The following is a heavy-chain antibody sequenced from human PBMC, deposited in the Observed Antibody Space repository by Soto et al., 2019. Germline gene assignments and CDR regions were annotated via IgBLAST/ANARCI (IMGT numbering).Heavy chain of an antibody. CDR2: FDPEDGET. CDR3: ATAPGPTQPLYFDH. J-gene: IGHJ4*02. CDR1: GYTRTEVS. V-gene: IGHV1-24*01. Sequence: ASVKVSCKVSGYTRTEVSMHWVLQAPGKGLEWMGGFDPEDGETIYAQTFQGRVTMTEDTSTDTAYMQLRSLRSEHTAVYYRATAPGPTQPLYFDHWGQRSLVTGSS.